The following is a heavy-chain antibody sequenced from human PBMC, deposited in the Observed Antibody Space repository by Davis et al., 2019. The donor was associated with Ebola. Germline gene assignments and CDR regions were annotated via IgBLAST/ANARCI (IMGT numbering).Heavy chain of an antibody. CDR2: INSDGSST. V-gene: IGHV3-74*03. CDR3: TRHRDLHNWFDP. Sequence: HTGGSLRLSCAASGFTFSSNWIHWVRQAPGKGLVWVSCINSDGSSTTYADSVMGRFTISRDDSKNTAYLQMNSLKTEDTAVYYCTRHRDLHNWFDPWGQGTLVTVSS. J-gene: IGHJ5*02. CDR1: GFTFSSNW.